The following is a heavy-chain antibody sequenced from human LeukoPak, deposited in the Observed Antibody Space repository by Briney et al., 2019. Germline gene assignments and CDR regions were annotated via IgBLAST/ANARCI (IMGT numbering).Heavy chain of an antibody. CDR2: IKQDGSEK. D-gene: IGHD1-7*01. CDR1: GFTFRGFL. Sequence: GGSLRLSCAASGFTFRGFLMNWVRQIPGKGLEWVANIKQDGSEKYYADALKGRFTISRDNTKNSVSLQMNSLIVEDTAVYYCARAGSNWNYVYWGQGTLVTVSS. V-gene: IGHV3-7*01. J-gene: IGHJ4*02. CDR3: ARAGSNWNYVY.